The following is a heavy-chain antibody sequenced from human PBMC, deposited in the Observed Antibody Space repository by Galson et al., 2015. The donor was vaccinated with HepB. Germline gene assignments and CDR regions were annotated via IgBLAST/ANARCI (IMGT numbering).Heavy chain of an antibody. CDR1: GFTVSSNY. D-gene: IGHD5-24*01. CDR2: IYSGGST. J-gene: IGHJ4*02. Sequence: SLRLSCAASGFTVSSNYMSWVRQAPGKGLEWVSVIYSGGSTYYADSVKGRFTISRDNSKNTLYLQMNSLRAEDTAVYYCATDRERDGNNAGFDYWGQGTLVIVSS. CDR3: ATDRERDGNNAGFDY. V-gene: IGHV3-66*01.